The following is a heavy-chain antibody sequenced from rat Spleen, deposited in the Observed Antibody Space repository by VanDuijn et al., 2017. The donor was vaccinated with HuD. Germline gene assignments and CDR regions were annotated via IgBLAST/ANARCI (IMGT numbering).Heavy chain of an antibody. Sequence: QVQLKESGPGLVQPSQTLSLTCSVSGFSLISYSVHWVRQPPGKGLAWMGGLWGDGSTDYNSTLKSRLSISRDTPKSQVFLKMNSLQTEDTAIYFCTRSYGGYSEHWFAYWGQGTLVTVSS. CDR2: LWGDGST. V-gene: IGHV2-1*01. CDR1: GFSLISYS. D-gene: IGHD1-11*01. CDR3: TRSYGGYSEHWFAY. J-gene: IGHJ3*01.